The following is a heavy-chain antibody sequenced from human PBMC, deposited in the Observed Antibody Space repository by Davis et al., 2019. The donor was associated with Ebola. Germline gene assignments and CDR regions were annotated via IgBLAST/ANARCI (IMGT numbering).Heavy chain of an antibody. J-gene: IGHJ4*02. CDR2: INHSGST. V-gene: IGHV4-34*01. Sequence: MPSETLSLTCALYGGSFSGYYWSWIRQPPGKGLEWVGEINHSGSTNYNPSLKSRVTISVDKSKNQFSLKLSSVTAADTAVYYCARGLVPAAIRKSGSGRPYYFDYWGQGTLVTVSS. CDR1: GGSFSGYY. D-gene: IGHD2-2*02. CDR3: ARGLVPAAIRKSGSGRPYYFDY.